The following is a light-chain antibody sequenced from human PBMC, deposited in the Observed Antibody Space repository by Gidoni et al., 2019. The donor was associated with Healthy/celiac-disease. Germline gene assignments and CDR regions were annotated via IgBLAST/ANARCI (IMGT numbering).Light chain of an antibody. Sequence: SYVLTQPPSLSVAPGQTARITCGGNNIGSKRVHWYQQKPGQAPLLVVYDDSDRPSGIPERCSGSNSGNTATLTISRVEAGDEADYYCQVWDSSSDHVVFGGGTKLTVL. CDR1: NIGSKR. CDR2: DDS. CDR3: QVWDSSSDHVV. J-gene: IGLJ2*01. V-gene: IGLV3-21*02.